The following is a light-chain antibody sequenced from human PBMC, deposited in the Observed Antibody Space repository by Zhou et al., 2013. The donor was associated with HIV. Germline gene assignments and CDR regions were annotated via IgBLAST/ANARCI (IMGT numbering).Light chain of an antibody. CDR3: QQSYSTLALT. V-gene: IGKV1-39*01. J-gene: IGKJ4*01. CDR1: QSISTW. CDR2: AAS. Sequence: DIQMTQSPSTLSASVGDRVTITCRASQSISTWLAWYQQKPGKAPKVLIYAASSLQSGVPSSFSGSGSGTDFTLTISSLQPEDFATYYCQQSYSTLALTFGGGTKVEIK.